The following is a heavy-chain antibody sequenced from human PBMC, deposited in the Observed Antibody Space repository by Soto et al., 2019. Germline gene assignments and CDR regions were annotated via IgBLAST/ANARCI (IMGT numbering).Heavy chain of an antibody. V-gene: IGHV1-2*04. CDR2: INPNSGGT. CDR3: ARDGSGSYYPSDFDY. Sequence: ASVKVSCKASGYTFTGYYMHWVRQAPGQGLEWMGWINPNSGGTNYAQKFQGWVTMTRDTSISTAYMELSRLRSDDTAVYYCARDGSGSYYPSDFDYWGQGTLVTVSS. D-gene: IGHD3-10*01. CDR1: GYTFTGYY. J-gene: IGHJ4*02.